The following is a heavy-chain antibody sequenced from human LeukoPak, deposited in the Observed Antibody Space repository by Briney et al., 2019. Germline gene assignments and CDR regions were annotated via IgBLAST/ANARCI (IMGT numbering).Heavy chain of an antibody. CDR2: IRQDGSEK. CDR1: GFTFSNHW. CDR3: ARLYTSGCFDY. Sequence: GGSLRLSCAASGFTFSNHWMSWVRQAPGKGLEWVANIRQDGSEKYYVDSVKGRLTISRDNAKNSLYLQMNSLRGEDTAVYYCARLYTSGCFDYWGQGTLVTVSS. D-gene: IGHD6-19*01. J-gene: IGHJ4*02. V-gene: IGHV3-7*01.